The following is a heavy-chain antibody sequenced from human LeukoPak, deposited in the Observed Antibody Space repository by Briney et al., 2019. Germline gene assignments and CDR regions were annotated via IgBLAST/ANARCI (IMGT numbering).Heavy chain of an antibody. D-gene: IGHD6-19*01. Sequence: PGGSLRLSCAASGFTFSSYGMHWVRQAPGKGLEWVAVISYDGSNKYYADSVKGRFTISRDNSKNTLYLQMNSLRAEDTAVYYCAKETSSGWPYYYYYYGMDVWGQGTTVTVSS. CDR2: ISYDGSNK. J-gene: IGHJ6*02. V-gene: IGHV3-30*18. CDR3: AKETSSGWPYYYYYYGMDV. CDR1: GFTFSSYG.